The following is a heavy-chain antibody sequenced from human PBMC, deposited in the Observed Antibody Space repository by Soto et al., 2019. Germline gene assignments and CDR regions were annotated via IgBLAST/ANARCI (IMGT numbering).Heavy chain of an antibody. V-gene: IGHV3-33*01. CDR3: ARGRYYDSSGPHPIDY. Sequence: QVQLVESGGGVVQPGRSLRLSCAASGFTFSSYGMHWVRQAPGKGLEWVAVIWYDGSNKYYADSVKGRFTISRDNSKNTLYLQMNSLRAEDTAVYYCARGRYYDSSGPHPIDYWGQGTLVTVSS. D-gene: IGHD3-22*01. CDR1: GFTFSSYG. J-gene: IGHJ4*02. CDR2: IWYDGSNK.